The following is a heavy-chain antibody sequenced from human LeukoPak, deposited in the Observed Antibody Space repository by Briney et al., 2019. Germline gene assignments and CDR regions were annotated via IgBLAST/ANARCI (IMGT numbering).Heavy chain of an antibody. D-gene: IGHD3-22*01. Sequence: APVKVSCKAFGYTFTSYYMHWVRQAPGQGLEWMGIINPSGGSTSYAQKFQGRVTMTRDTSTSTVYMELSSLRSEDTAVYYCARGSYYDSSGYYTLTTPLDYWGQGTLVTVSS. CDR3: ARGSYYDSSGYYTLTTPLDY. CDR1: GYTFTSYY. CDR2: INPSGGST. V-gene: IGHV1-46*01. J-gene: IGHJ4*02.